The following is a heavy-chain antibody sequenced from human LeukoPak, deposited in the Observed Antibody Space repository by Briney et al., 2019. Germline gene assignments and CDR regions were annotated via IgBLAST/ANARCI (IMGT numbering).Heavy chain of an antibody. Sequence: GGSLRLSCAASGFTFDDYAMHWVRQAPGKGLEWVSGISWNSGSIGYADSVKGRFTISRDNSKNTLYLQMNSLRAEDTAVYYCAKVPLMGATTYYFDYWGQGTLVTVSS. J-gene: IGHJ4*02. V-gene: IGHV3-9*01. CDR2: ISWNSGSI. CDR3: AKVPLMGATTYYFDY. CDR1: GFTFDDYA. D-gene: IGHD1-26*01.